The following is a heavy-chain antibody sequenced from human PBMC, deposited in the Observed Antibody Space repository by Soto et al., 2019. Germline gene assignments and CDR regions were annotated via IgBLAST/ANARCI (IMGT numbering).Heavy chain of an antibody. D-gene: IGHD3-10*01. Sequence: GGSLRLSCAVSGFTFSSYSMNWVRQAPWKGLEWVSSISSSSSYIYYADSVKGRFTISRDNAKNSLYLQMNSLRAEDTAVYYCARGGGPLALWFGESKEGYYYYYYGMDVWGQGTTVTVSS. CDR2: ISSSSSYI. J-gene: IGHJ6*02. V-gene: IGHV3-21*01. CDR1: GFTFSSYS. CDR3: ARGGGPLALWFGESKEGYYYYYYGMDV.